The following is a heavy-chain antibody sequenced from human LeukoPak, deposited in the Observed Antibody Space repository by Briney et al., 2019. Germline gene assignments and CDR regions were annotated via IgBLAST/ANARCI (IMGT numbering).Heavy chain of an antibody. CDR1: GLTFSSHE. CDR2: ISRSGSTI. CDR3: ARDGGVVREVIIRGDYFDY. J-gene: IGHJ4*02. V-gene: IGHV3-48*03. Sequence: GGSLRLSCAASGLTFSSHEMNWVRQAPGKGLEWGSYISRSGSTIYYAHSVKGRFTITRDNAKNSLYLQTNSLRAEDTAVYYCARDGGVVREVIIRGDYFDYWGQGTLVTVSS. D-gene: IGHD3-10*01.